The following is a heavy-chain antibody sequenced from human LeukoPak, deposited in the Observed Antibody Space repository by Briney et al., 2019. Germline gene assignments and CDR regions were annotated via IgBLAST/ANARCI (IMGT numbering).Heavy chain of an antibody. D-gene: IGHD2-2*01. CDR1: GYTFTSYD. CDR2: MNPNSGNT. V-gene: IGHV1-8*01. J-gene: IGHJ6*02. CDR3: ARGPGYCSSTSCPHYYYYGMDV. Sequence: GPVKVSCKASGYTFTSYDINWVRQATGQGLEWMGWMNPNSGNTGYAQKFQGRVTMTRNTSISTAYMELSSLRSEDTAVYYCARGPGYCSSTSCPHYYYYGMDVWGQGTTVTVSS.